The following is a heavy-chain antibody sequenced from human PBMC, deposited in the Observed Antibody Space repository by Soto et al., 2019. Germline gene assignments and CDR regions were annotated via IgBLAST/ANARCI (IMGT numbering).Heavy chain of an antibody. Sequence: GGSLRLSCAASGFTFSSYGMHWVRQAPGKGLEWVAVIWYDGSNKYYADSVKGRFTISRDNSKNTLYLQMNSLRAEDTAVYYCAGTDCSSTSCCQKDYYYCGMNVWGQGTTVSVCS. CDR2: IWYDGSNK. CDR3: AGTDCSSTSCCQKDYYYCGMNV. CDR1: GFTFSSYG. J-gene: IGHJ6*02. D-gene: IGHD2-2*01. V-gene: IGHV3-33*01.